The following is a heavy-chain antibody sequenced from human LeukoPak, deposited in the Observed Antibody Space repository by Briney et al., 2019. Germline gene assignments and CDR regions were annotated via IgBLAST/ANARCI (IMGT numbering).Heavy chain of an antibody. CDR2: IYSSGST. J-gene: IGHJ1*01. CDR3: VRAPWDAAAQFQH. CDR1: GGSISSYY. D-gene: IGHD6-13*01. Sequence: SETLSLTCTVSGGSISSYYWSWIRQPAGKGLQWIGRIYSSGSTNYNPSLKSRVTMSVDTSKNQFSLKLTSVTAADTAVYYCVRAPWDAAAQFQHWGQGTLVTVSS. V-gene: IGHV4-4*07.